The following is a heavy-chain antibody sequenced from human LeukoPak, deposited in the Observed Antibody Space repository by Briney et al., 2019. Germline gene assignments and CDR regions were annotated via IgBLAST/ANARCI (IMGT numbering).Heavy chain of an antibody. V-gene: IGHV1-24*01. CDR2: FDPEQAKT. Sequence: SVKVSCKVSGCSLTDLYIQWVRQAPGKGLECLGGFDPEQAKTIYARNFQGKVTMTEVAPMNTAYLELTCRRTEETPVYYCATRGGDFWSGFETWGQGALGTVSS. D-gene: IGHD3-3*01. J-gene: IGHJ5*02. CDR1: GCSLTDLY. CDR3: ATRGGDFWSGFET.